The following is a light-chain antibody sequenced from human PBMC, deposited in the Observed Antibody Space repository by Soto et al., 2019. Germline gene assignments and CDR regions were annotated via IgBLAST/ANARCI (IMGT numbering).Light chain of an antibody. CDR2: DVS. J-gene: IGLJ1*01. CDR3: SSYTSNSSYV. CDR1: SSDVGGYNY. V-gene: IGLV2-14*01. Sequence: QSVLPQPASVSGSPGQSITISYTGTSSDVGGYNYVSWYQQHPGKAPKLMIYDVSNRPSGVSNRFSGSKSGNTASLTISGLQAEDEADYYCSSYTSNSSYVFGTGTKVTVL.